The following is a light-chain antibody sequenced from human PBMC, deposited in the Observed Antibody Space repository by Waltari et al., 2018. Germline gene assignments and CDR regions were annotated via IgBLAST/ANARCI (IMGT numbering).Light chain of an antibody. J-gene: IGLJ1*01. CDR2: EVT. Sequence: QSGLTQPASVSGSPGQSLTISCPGTSSDVGNYNLFSWYQQYPGKAPKLMVYEVTKRTSGVSDRFSGSKSGNTASLTIYGLQSEDEADYYCCSYAGLGIYVFGTGTKVTVL. V-gene: IGLV2-23*02. CDR3: CSYAGLGIYV. CDR1: SSDVGNYNL.